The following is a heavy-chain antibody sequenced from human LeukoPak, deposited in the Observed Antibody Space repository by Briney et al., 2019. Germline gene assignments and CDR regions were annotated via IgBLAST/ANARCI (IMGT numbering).Heavy chain of an antibody. CDR3: ATSYSYGPMGIYYFDY. J-gene: IGHJ4*02. D-gene: IGHD5-18*01. Sequence: SETLSLTCTVSGGSISSYYWSWIRQPAGKGLEWIGRIYTSGSTNYNPSLKSRVTMSVDTSKSQFSLKLSSVTAADTAVYYCATSYSYGPMGIYYFDYWGQGTLVTVSS. CDR2: IYTSGST. CDR1: GGSISSYY. V-gene: IGHV4-4*07.